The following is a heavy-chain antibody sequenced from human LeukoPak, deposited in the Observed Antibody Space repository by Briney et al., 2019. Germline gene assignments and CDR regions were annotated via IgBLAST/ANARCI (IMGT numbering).Heavy chain of an antibody. CDR3: ASTITVTTDY. D-gene: IGHD4-17*01. CDR2: IYHSGSA. CDR1: GYSISSGYY. V-gene: IGHV4-38-2*02. Sequence: SETRSLTCTVSGYSISSGYYWGWIRQPPGKGLEWIGSIYHSGSAYYNPSLKSRVTISVDTSKNQFSLKVSSVTAADTAVYYCASTITVTTDYWGQGTLVTVS. J-gene: IGHJ4*02.